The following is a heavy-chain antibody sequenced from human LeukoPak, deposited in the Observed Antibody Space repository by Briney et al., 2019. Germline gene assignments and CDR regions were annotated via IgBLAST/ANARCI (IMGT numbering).Heavy chain of an antibody. Sequence: SETLSLTCTVSGGSISSSSYYWGWIRQPPGKGLEWIGYIYYSGSTNYNPSLKSRVTISVDTSKNQFSLKLSSVTAADTAVYYCARVRLSWELLHSYDAFDVWGQGTMVTVSS. CDR3: ARVRLSWELLHSYDAFDV. CDR1: GGSISSSSYY. J-gene: IGHJ3*01. D-gene: IGHD1-26*01. V-gene: IGHV4-61*05. CDR2: IYYSGST.